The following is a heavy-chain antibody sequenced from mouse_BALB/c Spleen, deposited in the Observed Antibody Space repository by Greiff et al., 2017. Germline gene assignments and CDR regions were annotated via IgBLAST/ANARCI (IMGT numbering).Heavy chain of an antibody. CDR3: ARGDYRYDDAMDY. Sequence: VQLQQSGAELVGPGASVKLSCKASGYTFTSYWMHWVKQRPGQGLEWIGYINPSTGYTEYNQKFKDKATLTADKSSSTAYMQLSSLTSEDSAVYYCARGDYRYDDAMDYWGQGTSVTVSS. CDR2: INPSTGYT. D-gene: IGHD2-14*01. CDR1: GYTFTSYW. J-gene: IGHJ4*01. V-gene: IGHV1-7*01.